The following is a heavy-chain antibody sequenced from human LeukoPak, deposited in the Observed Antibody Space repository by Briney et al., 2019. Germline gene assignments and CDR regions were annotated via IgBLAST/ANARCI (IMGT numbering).Heavy chain of an antibody. CDR2: AYYRSKWYD. V-gene: IGHV6-1*01. D-gene: IGHD3-3*01. CDR3: ARVDDLCFDY. CDR1: GDSVSSKSAA. J-gene: IGHJ4*02. Sequence: SQTLSLTCAISGDSVSSKSAAWNWIRQSPSRGLEWLGRAYYRSKWYDDYAVFVKSRITINPDTSKNQFSLQLNSVTPEDTAVYYCARVDDLCFDYWGQGTLVTVSS.